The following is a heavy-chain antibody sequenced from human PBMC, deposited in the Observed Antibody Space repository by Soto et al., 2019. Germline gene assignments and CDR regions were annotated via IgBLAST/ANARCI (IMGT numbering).Heavy chain of an antibody. J-gene: IGHJ4*02. Sequence: SETLSLTCTVSGGSISTYYWSWIRQPPGKGLELIGYIYYTGSTTYNPSLESRVTISVDTSKNQFSLKLSSVTAADTAVYYCARATYYYDRSGYLYYFDYWGQGTLGTVSS. D-gene: IGHD3-22*01. CDR2: IYYTGST. CDR3: ARATYYYDRSGYLYYFDY. CDR1: GGSISTYY. V-gene: IGHV4-59*01.